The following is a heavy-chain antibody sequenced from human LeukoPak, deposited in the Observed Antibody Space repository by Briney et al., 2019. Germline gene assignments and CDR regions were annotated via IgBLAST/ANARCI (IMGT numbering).Heavy chain of an antibody. J-gene: IGHJ4*02. V-gene: IGHV1-18*01. CDR1: GYTFTGYG. CDR3: ARVNSHDSSGYYDY. Sequence: ASVTVSCKASGYTFTGYGIIWVRQAPGQGLEWMGWISAYNGNTNYAQKLQGRVTMTTDTSTSTAYMELRSLRSDDTAVYYCARVNSHDSSGYYDYWGQGTLVTVSS. D-gene: IGHD3-22*01. CDR2: ISAYNGNT.